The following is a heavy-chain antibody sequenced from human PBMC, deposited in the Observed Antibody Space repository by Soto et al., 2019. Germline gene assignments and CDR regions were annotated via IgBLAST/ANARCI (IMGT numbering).Heavy chain of an antibody. Sequence: QPGGSLRLSCAASGFTFSSYWRSWVRQAPGKGLEWVANIKQDGSEKYYVDSVKGRFTISRDNAKNSLYLQMNSLRAEDMAVYYCARDARTYYYYYYGMDVWGQGTTVTVSS. D-gene: IGHD6-6*01. CDR2: IKQDGSEK. V-gene: IGHV3-7*01. CDR1: GFTFSSYW. CDR3: ARDARTYYYYYYGMDV. J-gene: IGHJ6*02.